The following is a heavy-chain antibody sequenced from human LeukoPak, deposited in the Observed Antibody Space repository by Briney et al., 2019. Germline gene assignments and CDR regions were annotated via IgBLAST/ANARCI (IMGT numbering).Heavy chain of an antibody. J-gene: IGHJ4*02. CDR1: GFTFSSYA. V-gene: IGHV3-23*01. D-gene: IGHD2-15*01. CDR2: ISGSGGST. CDR3: AKGGMSCSGGSCYYYYFDY. Sequence: PGGSLRLSCAASGFTFSSYAMSWVRQAPGKGLEWVSAISGSGGSTYYADSVKGRFTISRDNSKNTLYLQMNSPRAEDTAVYYCAKGGMSCSGGSCYYYYFDYWGQGTLVTVSS.